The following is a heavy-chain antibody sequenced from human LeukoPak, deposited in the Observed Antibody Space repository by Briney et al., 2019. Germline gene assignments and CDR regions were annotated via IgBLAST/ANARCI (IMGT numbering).Heavy chain of an antibody. CDR2: IYTSGST. D-gene: IGHD6-19*01. Sequence: PSETLSLTCTVSGGSISSGSYYWSWIRQPAGKGLERIGRIYTSGSTNYNPSLKSRVTISVDTSKNQFSLKLSSVTAADTAVYYCARCIAVAGSAFAIWGQGTMVTVSS. CDR1: GGSISSGSYY. J-gene: IGHJ3*02. CDR3: ARCIAVAGSAFAI. V-gene: IGHV4-61*02.